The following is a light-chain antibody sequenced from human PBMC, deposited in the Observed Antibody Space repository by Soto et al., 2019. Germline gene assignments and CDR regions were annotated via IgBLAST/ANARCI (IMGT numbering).Light chain of an antibody. Sequence: DIQMTQSPSTLSASVGDRVTITCRASQRISSWLAWYQQKPGKAPKLLIYDASSLESGVPSRFSGSGSGTEFTLTISSLQPDDFATYYCQQYNSYSRTFGQGTKVDTK. J-gene: IGKJ1*01. CDR3: QQYNSYSRT. CDR2: DAS. V-gene: IGKV1-5*01. CDR1: QRISSW.